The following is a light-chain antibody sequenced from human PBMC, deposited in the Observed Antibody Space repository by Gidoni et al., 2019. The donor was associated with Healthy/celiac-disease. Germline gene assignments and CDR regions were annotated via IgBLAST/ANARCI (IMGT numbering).Light chain of an antibody. J-gene: IGKJ2*01. CDR1: QSLLHSNGYNY. Sequence: DIVMTQSPLSLPVTPGEPASISFTSSQSLLHSNGYNYLDWYLQKPGQSPQLLIYLGSNRASGVPDRFSGSGSGTDFTLKISRVEAEDVGVYYCMQALQTPRTFGQGTKLEIK. CDR2: LGS. CDR3: MQALQTPRT. V-gene: IGKV2-28*01.